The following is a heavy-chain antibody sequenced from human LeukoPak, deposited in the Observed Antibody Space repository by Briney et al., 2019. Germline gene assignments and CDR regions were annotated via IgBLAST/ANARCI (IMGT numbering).Heavy chain of an antibody. D-gene: IGHD3-9*01. CDR3: ARAYYDILTGYSGAFDI. CDR2: ISYDGSNK. Sequence: PGGSLRLSCAASGFTFSSYWMSWVRQAPGKGLEWVAVISYDGSNKYYADSVKGRFTISRDNSKNTLYLQMNSLRAEDTAVYYCARAYYDILTGYSGAFDIWGQGTMVTVSS. V-gene: IGHV3-30*03. CDR1: GFTFSSYW. J-gene: IGHJ3*02.